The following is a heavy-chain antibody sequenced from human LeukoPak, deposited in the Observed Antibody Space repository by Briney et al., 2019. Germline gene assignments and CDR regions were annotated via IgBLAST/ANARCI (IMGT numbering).Heavy chain of an antibody. J-gene: IGHJ4*02. V-gene: IGHV3-74*01. CDR2: INSGGDDT. CDR3: ARRIGYSSGHSAVYYFDY. CDR1: GFTFSTYW. D-gene: IGHD6-19*01. Sequence: GGSLRLSCAASGFTFSTYWMHWVRQAPGKGLVWVSLINSGGDDTRYADSVKGRFTISRDNAKNTLYLQMNSLRAEDTAVNYCARRIGYSSGHSAVYYFDYWGQGTLVTVSS.